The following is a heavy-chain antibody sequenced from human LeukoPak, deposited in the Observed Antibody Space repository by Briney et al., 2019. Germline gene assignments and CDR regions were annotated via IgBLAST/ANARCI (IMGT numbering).Heavy chain of an antibody. CDR2: ISGSGGST. CDR3: AKDLVGTMIVVAPDAFDI. CDR1: GFTFSSYA. Sequence: GGSLRLSCAASGFTFSSYAMSWVRQAPGKGLEWVSAISGSGGSTYYAGSVKGRFTISRDNSKNTLYLQMNSLRAEDTAVYYCAKDLVGTMIVVAPDAFDIWGQGTMVTVSS. D-gene: IGHD3-22*01. V-gene: IGHV3-23*01. J-gene: IGHJ3*02.